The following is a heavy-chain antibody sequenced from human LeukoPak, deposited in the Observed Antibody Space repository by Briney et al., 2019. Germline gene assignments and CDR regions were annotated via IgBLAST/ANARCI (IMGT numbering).Heavy chain of an antibody. CDR1: GFTFSSYG. V-gene: IGHV3-30*18. CDR3: AKETAPDSILTTVDY. D-gene: IGHD1-1*01. J-gene: IGHJ4*02. CDR2: ISNDGSNT. Sequence: GGSLRLSCAASGFTFSSYGMQWVRQAPGKGLEWVALISNDGSNTYYEDSVKGRFTISRDDPRNTLYLQMNSLRAEDTAVYYCAKETAPDSILTTVDYWGQGALVTVSS.